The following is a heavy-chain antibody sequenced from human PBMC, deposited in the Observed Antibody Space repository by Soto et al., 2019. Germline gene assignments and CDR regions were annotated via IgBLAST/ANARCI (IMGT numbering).Heavy chain of an antibody. V-gene: IGHV3-53*04. D-gene: IGHD4-17*01. CDR1: GFTVSSNY. Sequence: EVQLVESGGGLVQPGGSLRLSCAASGFTVSSNYMSWVRQAPGKGLEWVSVIYSGGSTYYADSVKGRFTISRHNSKNTLYLQMNSLRAEDTAVYYCASRTTVTSYGAFDIWGQGTMVTVSS. J-gene: IGHJ3*02. CDR3: ASRTTVTSYGAFDI. CDR2: IYSGGST.